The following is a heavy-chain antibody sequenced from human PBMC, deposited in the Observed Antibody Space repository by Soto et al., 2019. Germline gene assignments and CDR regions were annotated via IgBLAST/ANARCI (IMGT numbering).Heavy chain of an antibody. CDR2: INAGNGNT. Sequence: ASVKVSCKASGYTFTSYAMHWVRQAPGQRLEWMGWINAGNGNTKYSQKFQGRVTITRDTSASTAYMELSSLRSEDTAVYYCARWYDFWCGLPRQENYYYGMDVWGQGTTVTVSS. CDR3: ARWYDFWCGLPRQENYYYGMDV. V-gene: IGHV1-3*01. J-gene: IGHJ6*02. D-gene: IGHD3-3*01. CDR1: GYTFTSYA.